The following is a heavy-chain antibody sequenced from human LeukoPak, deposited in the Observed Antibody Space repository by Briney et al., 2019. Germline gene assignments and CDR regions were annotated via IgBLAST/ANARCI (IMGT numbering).Heavy chain of an antibody. J-gene: IGHJ6*03. CDR2: INHSGST. D-gene: IGHD3-22*01. V-gene: IGHV4-34*01. CDR3: ARRPVVVITTAHYYYYMTS. CDR1: GGSFSGYY. Sequence: PSETLSLTCAVYGGSFSGYYWSWIRQPPGKGLEWIGEINHSGSTNYNPSLKSRVTISVDTSKNQFSLKLSSVTAADTAVYYCARRPVVVITTAHYYYYMTSGAKGPRSPSP.